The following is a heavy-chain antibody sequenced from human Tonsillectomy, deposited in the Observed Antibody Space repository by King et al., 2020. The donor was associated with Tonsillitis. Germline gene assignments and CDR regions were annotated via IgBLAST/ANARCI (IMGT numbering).Heavy chain of an antibody. Sequence: VQLQESGPGLVKPSQTLSLTCTVSGGSISSGDYYWSWIRQPPGKGLEWIGYIYYSGSTYYNPSLKSRVTISVDTSKNQFSLKLSSVTAADTAVYYCARLGGCGGGSCYGASVLDHWGQGTLVTVSS. V-gene: IGHV4-30-4*01. CDR3: ARLGGCGGGSCYGASVLDH. J-gene: IGHJ4*02. CDR2: IYYSGST. D-gene: IGHD2-15*01. CDR1: GGSISSGDYY.